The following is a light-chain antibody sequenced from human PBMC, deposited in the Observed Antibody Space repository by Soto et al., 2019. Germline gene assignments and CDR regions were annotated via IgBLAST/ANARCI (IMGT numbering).Light chain of an antibody. Sequence: DIQLTQSPSFLSASVGERVTITCRASQGISSYLAWYQQKPRKAPKLLIYASSTLQSGVPSRFSGSRSGTECTIPISTLQPEDFATYYCQKINIYPPGVTCGGGTKVEVK. CDR3: QKINIYPPGVT. V-gene: IGKV1-9*01. CDR1: QGISSY. J-gene: IGKJ4*01. CDR2: ASS.